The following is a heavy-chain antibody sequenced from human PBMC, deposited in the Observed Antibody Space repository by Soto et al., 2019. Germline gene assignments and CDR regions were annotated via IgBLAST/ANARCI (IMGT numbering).Heavy chain of an antibody. J-gene: IGHJ3*02. D-gene: IGHD2-15*01. CDR1: GFTFSSYW. CDR3: AREVVVVAATCAFDI. V-gene: IGHV3-7*01. CDR2: IKQDGSEK. Sequence: EVQLVESGGGLVQPGGSLRLSCAASGFTFSSYWMSWVRQAPGKGLEWVANIKQDGSEKYYVDSVKGRFTISRDNAKNSLYLQMNSLRAEDTVVYYCAREVVVVAATCAFDIWGQGTMVTVSS.